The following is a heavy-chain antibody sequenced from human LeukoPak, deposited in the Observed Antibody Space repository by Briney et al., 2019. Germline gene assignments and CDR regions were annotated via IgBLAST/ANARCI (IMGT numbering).Heavy chain of an antibody. CDR2: INPNSGGT. CDR3: ASGSYRPARYYYIDV. D-gene: IGHD1-26*01. J-gene: IGHJ6*03. Sequence: ASVKVSCKASGYTFTGYYMHWVRQAPGQGLEWMGWINPNSGGTNYAQKFQGRVTMTRDTSISTAYMELSRLRSDDTAVYYCASGSYRPARYYYIDVWGKGTTVTVSS. V-gene: IGHV1-2*02. CDR1: GYTFTGYY.